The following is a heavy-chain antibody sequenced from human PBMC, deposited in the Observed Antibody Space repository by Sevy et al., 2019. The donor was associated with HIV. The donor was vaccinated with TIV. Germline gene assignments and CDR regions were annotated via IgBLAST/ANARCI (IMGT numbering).Heavy chain of an antibody. J-gene: IGHJ6*02. CDR3: AKPYSSSWEDPNYYGMDV. CDR2: ISGRGGST. V-gene: IGHV3-23*01. CDR1: GFTFSSYS. Sequence: GGSLRLSCAASGFTFSSYSMSWVRQAPGKGLEWVSAISGRGGSTYYADSVKGRFTISRDNSKNTLYLQMNSPRAEDTAVYYCAKPYSSSWEDPNYYGMDVWGQGTTVTVSS. D-gene: IGHD6-13*01.